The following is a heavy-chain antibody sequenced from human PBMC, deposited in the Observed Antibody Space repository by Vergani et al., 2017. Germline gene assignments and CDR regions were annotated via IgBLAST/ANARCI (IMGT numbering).Heavy chain of an antibody. V-gene: IGHV4-59*01. CDR3: ARSAIKTNSSSWYVSLAY. Sequence: QVQLQESGPGLVKPSETLSLTCTVSGGSISSYYWSWIRQPPGKGLEWIGYIYYSGSTNYNPSLTSRVTLSVDTSKNQFSLKLSSVTAADTAVYYCARSAIKTNSSSWYVSLAYWGQGTLVTVSS. CDR1: GGSISSYY. J-gene: IGHJ4*02. CDR2: IYYSGST. D-gene: IGHD6-13*01.